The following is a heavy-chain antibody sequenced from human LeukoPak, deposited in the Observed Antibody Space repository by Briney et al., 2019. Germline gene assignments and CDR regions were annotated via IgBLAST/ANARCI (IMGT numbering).Heavy chain of an antibody. J-gene: IGHJ4*02. CDR3: TSRIYYYDSSGYYEFDY. V-gene: IGHV3-73*01. D-gene: IGHD3-22*01. CDR2: IISKANSYAT. CDR1: RFTFSGSA. Sequence: GGSPRLSSVQPRFTFSGSAMHWVPHASRKGLEWVCRIISKANSYATAYAPSMKDRLTTSRDDSMNTAYLQMNSLKTEDTAVYYCTSRIYYYDSSGYYEFDYWGQGTLVTVTA.